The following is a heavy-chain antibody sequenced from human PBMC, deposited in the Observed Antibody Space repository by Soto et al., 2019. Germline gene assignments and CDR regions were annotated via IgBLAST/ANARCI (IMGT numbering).Heavy chain of an antibody. J-gene: IGHJ6*02. Sequence: QVQLVQSGAEVKKPGSSVRVSCKASGGTLRSHAINWVRQAPGQGLEWMGGIIPIFGSPYYAQKFQGRVTITADECSITAYMELSILRSADTAVFYCARTVEILYYHGIDVWGQGTTVTVSS. CDR3: ARTVEILYYHGIDV. V-gene: IGHV1-69*01. CDR2: IIPIFGSP. D-gene: IGHD4-4*01. CDR1: GGTLRSHA.